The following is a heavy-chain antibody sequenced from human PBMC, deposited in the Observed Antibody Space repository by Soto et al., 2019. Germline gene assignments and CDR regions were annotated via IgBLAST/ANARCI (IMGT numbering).Heavy chain of an antibody. Sequence: GSLRISGAASGFTFRSFTMNWVRQGPGKGLEWVSTISSNSAYIYYTDALMGRFTISRDNAKNSLHLQMNSLRAEDTAVYYCTRDASRDSSARGWFDPWGPGTLVTVSS. V-gene: IGHV3-21*01. CDR3: TRDASRDSSARGWFDP. CDR2: ISSNSAYI. CDR1: GFTFRSFT. J-gene: IGHJ5*02. D-gene: IGHD6-13*01.